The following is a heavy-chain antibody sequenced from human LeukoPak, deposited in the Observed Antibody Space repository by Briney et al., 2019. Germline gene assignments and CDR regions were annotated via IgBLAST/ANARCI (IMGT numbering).Heavy chain of an antibody. V-gene: IGHV1-18*01. CDR1: GYTFTNYG. J-gene: IGHJ4*02. CDR3: AKVDILTGYYFFDS. CDR2: ISANNGNT. Sequence: ASVKVSCKASGYTFTNYGISWVRQAPGQGLEWMGWISANNGNTYYVQKFQGRVTMTTDTSTSTAYMELRSLRSDDTAMYYCAKVDILTGYYFFDSWGQGTLVTVSS. D-gene: IGHD3-9*01.